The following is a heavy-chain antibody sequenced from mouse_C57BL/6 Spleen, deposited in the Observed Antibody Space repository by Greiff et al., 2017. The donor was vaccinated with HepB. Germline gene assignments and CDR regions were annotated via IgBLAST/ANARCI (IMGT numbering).Heavy chain of an antibody. J-gene: IGHJ2*01. CDR3: TRETVVADFPC. Sequence: EVQGVESGEGLVKPGGSLKLSCAASGFTFSSYAMSWVRQTPEKRLEWVAYISSGGDYIYYADTVKGRFTISRDNARNTLYLQMSSLKSEDTAMYYSTRETVVADFPCWGQGTTLTVSS. D-gene: IGHD1-1*01. CDR1: GFTFSSYA. CDR2: ISSGGDYI. V-gene: IGHV5-9-1*02.